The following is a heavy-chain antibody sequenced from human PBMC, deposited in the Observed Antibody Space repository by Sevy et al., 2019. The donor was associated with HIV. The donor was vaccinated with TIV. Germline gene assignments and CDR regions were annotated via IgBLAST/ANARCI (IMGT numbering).Heavy chain of an antibody. Sequence: SETLSLTCTVSGGSMSSYYWNWIRQPAGKGLERIGLIYSNENTKYNPSLKSRVTMSLATSKNQFSLKLSSVTAADTAVYYCARTYGDYGTFDCWGQGILVTVSS. V-gene: IGHV4-4*07. CDR2: IYSNENT. CDR1: GGSMSSYY. J-gene: IGHJ4*02. D-gene: IGHD4-17*01. CDR3: ARTYGDYGTFDC.